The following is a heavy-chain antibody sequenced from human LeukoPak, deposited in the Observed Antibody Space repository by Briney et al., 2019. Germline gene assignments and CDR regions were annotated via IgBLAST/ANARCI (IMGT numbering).Heavy chain of an antibody. CDR1: GFTFRSYG. D-gene: IGHD7-27*01. V-gene: IGHV3-30*02. CDR3: AKLGINYYYMDV. CDR2: IRYDGTNK. J-gene: IGHJ6*03. Sequence: PGGSLRLSCAASGFTFRSYGMHWVRQAPGKGLEWVAIIRYDGTNKYYADSVKGRFTVSRDNSKNTLYLQMNNLRAEDTAVYYCAKLGINYYYMDVWGKGTTVTISS.